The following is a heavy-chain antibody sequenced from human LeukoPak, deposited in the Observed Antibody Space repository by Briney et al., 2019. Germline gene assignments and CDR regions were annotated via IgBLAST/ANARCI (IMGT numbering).Heavy chain of an antibody. J-gene: IGHJ4*02. V-gene: IGHV3-9*01. Sequence: GGSLRLSCAASGFTFSSYSMNWVRQAPGKGLEWVSGISWSSGSLGYADSVKGRFIISRDNAKNCLYLQMNSLRAEDTALYYCAKGQLGITPYYFDYWGQGTLVTVSS. CDR1: GFTFSSYS. CDR3: AKGQLGITPYYFDY. CDR2: ISWSSGSL. D-gene: IGHD7-27*01.